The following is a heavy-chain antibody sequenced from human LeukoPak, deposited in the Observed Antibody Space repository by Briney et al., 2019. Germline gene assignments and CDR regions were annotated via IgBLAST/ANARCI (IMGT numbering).Heavy chain of an antibody. CDR2: INHSGST. CDR3: ARETAARLKRYYFDY. V-gene: IGHV4-34*01. D-gene: IGHD6-6*01. Sequence: SETLSLTCAVYGGSFSGYYWSWIRQPPGKGLEWIGEINHSGSTNYNPSLKSRVTISVDTSKNQFSLKLSSVTAADTAVYYCARETAARLKRYYFDYWGQGTLVTVSS. CDR1: GGSFSGYY. J-gene: IGHJ4*02.